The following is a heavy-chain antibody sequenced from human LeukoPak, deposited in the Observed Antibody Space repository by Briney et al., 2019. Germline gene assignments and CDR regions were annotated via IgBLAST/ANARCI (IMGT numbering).Heavy chain of an antibody. J-gene: IGHJ6*03. CDR2: IYYSGST. D-gene: IGHD5-18*01. Sequence: SETLSLTCTVSGGSISSSSYYWGWIRQPPGKGLEWIGSIYYSGSTYYNPSLKSRVTISVDTSKNQFSLKLSSVTAADTAVYYCARGVRGYSYGPHRNYYYYYMDVWGKGTTVTVSS. V-gene: IGHV4-39*07. CDR3: ARGVRGYSYGPHRNYYYYYMDV. CDR1: GGSISSSSYY.